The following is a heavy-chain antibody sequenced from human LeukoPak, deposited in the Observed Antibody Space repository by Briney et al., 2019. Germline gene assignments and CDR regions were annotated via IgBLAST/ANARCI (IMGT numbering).Heavy chain of an antibody. CDR1: GGSFSGYY. Sequence: SETLSLTCAVYGGSFSGYYWSWIRQPPGKGLEWIGEINHSGSTNYNPSLKSRVTISVDTSKNQFSLKLSSVTAADTAVYYCAREIGIVGAPSGAFDIWGQGTMVTVSS. V-gene: IGHV4-34*01. CDR3: AREIGIVGAPSGAFDI. D-gene: IGHD1-26*01. CDR2: INHSGST. J-gene: IGHJ3*02.